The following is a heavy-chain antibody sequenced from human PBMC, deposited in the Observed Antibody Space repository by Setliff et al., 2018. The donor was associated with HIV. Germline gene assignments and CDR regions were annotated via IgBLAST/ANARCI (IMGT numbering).Heavy chain of an antibody. V-gene: IGHV4-34*01. CDR3: AREYYYGSGSSFDS. D-gene: IGHD3-10*01. J-gene: IGHJ5*01. CDR1: GGSFSGYF. CDR2: INHYGGT. Sequence: SSETLSLTCAVYGGSFSGYFWNWIRQPPGKGLEWIGAINHYGGTNYNPSLKSRVTMSVDTSKNQFSLRLSSVTAADTAVYYCAREYYYGSGSSFDSWGQGTLVTVSS.